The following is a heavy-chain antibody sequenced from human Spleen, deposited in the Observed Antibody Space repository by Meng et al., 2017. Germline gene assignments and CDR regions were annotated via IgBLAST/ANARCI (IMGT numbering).Heavy chain of an antibody. D-gene: IGHD4-11*01. CDR3: ARGPTTMAHDFDY. Sequence: QVQLQQWGAGLLKPSEPLSLTCVVSGGSFSGYYWSWIRQPPGKGLEWIGEINHSGSTNYNPSLESRATISVDTSQNNLSLKLSSVTAADSAVYYCARGPTTMAHDFDYWGQGTLVTVSS. CDR2: INHSGST. CDR1: GGSFSGYY. J-gene: IGHJ4*02. V-gene: IGHV4-34*01.